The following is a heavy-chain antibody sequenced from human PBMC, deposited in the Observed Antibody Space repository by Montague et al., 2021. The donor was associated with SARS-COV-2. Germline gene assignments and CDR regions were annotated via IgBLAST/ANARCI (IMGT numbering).Heavy chain of an antibody. CDR3: ASVNTAGAY. D-gene: IGHD7-27*01. V-gene: IGHV4-61*01. CDR2: IYYSGST. CDR1: GGSVSSGSYY. Sequence: SETLSLTCTVSGGSVSSGSYYWSWIRQPPGKGLEWIGYIYYSGSTNYNPSLKSRVTISVDTSKNQFSLKLSSVTAADTAVYHCASVNTAGAYWGQGTLVTVSS. J-gene: IGHJ4*02.